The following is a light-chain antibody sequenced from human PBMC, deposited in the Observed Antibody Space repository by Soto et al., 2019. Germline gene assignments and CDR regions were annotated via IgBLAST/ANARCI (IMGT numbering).Light chain of an antibody. Sequence: DIQLTQSPSFLSASVGDRVTITCRASQGISSYLAWYQQKPGKAPKLLIYAASTLQSGVPSRFSGSGSGTEFTLTVSSLQPEDFATYYCHQPWTFGQGTKVEIK. CDR3: HQPWT. CDR2: AAS. CDR1: QGISSY. V-gene: IGKV1-9*01. J-gene: IGKJ1*01.